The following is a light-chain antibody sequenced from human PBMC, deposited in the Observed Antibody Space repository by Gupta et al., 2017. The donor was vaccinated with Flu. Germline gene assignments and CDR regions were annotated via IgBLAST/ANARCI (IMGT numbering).Light chain of an antibody. CDR1: SSNIGGSA. Sequence: QSALTQPPSVSGTPGQRVTISCSGGSSNIGGSAVNWYQQVPGMAPKLLIYSDDQRPSGVPDRFSASKSGSSASLAISGLRSEDAADYFCAAWDDSLNIYVFGAGTEVTVL. CDR3: AAWDDSLNIYV. J-gene: IGLJ1*01. CDR2: SDD. V-gene: IGLV1-44*01.